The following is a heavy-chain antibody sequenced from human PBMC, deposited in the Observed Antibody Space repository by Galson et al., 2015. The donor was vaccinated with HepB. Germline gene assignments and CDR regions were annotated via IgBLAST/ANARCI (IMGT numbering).Heavy chain of an antibody. Sequence: SVKVSCKASGYTFTTYAMHWVRQAPGQRLEWMGWINAGNGNTEYSQKFQGRIIITRDTSASTAYMELSSLRSEDTAVYYCARDRGVLSSRNIVHNWFDPWGQGTLVTVSS. CDR2: INAGNGNT. CDR3: ARDRGVLSSRNIVHNWFDP. D-gene: IGHD3-10*01. CDR1: GYTFTTYA. V-gene: IGHV1-3*01. J-gene: IGHJ5*02.